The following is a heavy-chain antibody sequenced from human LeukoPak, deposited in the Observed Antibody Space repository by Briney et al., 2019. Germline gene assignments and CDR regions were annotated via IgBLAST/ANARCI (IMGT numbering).Heavy chain of an antibody. V-gene: IGHV3-74*01. CDR3: AKIQGWFNDAFHI. Sequence: PGGSLRLSCAASGFTFSSYWMHWVRQAPGKGLVWVSRINSDGSSTSYADSVKGRFTISRDISKSTLYLQMNSLRADDTAVYYCAKIQGWFNDAFHIGGQGTMVTVSS. J-gene: IGHJ3*02. CDR1: GFTFSSYW. D-gene: IGHD6-19*01. CDR2: INSDGSST.